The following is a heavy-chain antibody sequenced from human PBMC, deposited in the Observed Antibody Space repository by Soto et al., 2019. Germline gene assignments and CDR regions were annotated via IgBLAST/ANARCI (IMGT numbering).Heavy chain of an antibody. J-gene: IGHJ4*01. CDR3: VKGSTTSRPYYFDY. Sequence: PGGSLRLSCAASGFTFSTYGMIWVRQAPGKGLEWVSAITGSGGDTYHADSVKGRFTISRDNSKNTLYLQMNSLRAEDTAIYYCVKGSTTSRPYYFDYWGHGTLLTVSS. V-gene: IGHV3-23*01. CDR2: ITGSGGDT. D-gene: IGHD1-1*01. CDR1: GFTFSTYG.